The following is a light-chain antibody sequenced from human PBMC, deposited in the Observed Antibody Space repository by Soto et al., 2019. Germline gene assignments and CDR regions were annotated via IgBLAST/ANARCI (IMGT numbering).Light chain of an antibody. V-gene: IGKV3-15*01. CDR3: QQYNNWPRT. CDR2: GAS. J-gene: IGKJ1*01. Sequence: EIVMTQSPATLSVSPGERATLSCRASQSVSSNLAWSQQKPGQAPRLLIYGASTRATGIPARFSSSGSGTEFTLTISSLQSEDFAVYYCQQYNNWPRTFGQGTKVEIK. CDR1: QSVSSN.